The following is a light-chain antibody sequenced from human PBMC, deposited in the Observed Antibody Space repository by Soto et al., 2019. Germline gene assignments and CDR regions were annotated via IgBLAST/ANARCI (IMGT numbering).Light chain of an antibody. Sequence: EVVLTQSPVTLSLSPGARATLSCRASQSFRGLLAWYQQKPGQAPRLLIYNAYNRATGIPPRFSVSRSGTDFTLTISGLETKDSALSDGEQRHMWPIKFSKGTRLDSK. V-gene: IGKV3-11*01. CDR2: NAY. J-gene: IGKJ5*01. CDR3: EQRHMWPIK. CDR1: QSFRGL.